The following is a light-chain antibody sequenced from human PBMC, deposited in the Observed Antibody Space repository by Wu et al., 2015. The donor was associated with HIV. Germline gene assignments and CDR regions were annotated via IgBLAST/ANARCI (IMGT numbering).Light chain of an antibody. CDR2: GTS. Sequence: EIFLTQSPGTLSLSPGETGTLSCRASQTVSSGYLAWYQQKPGQSPRLLMYGTSSRATDTPDRFSGSGSGTEFSLTISRLEPEDFAVYYCHQYGSALPHTFGQGTKLEI. V-gene: IGKV3-20*01. CDR3: HQYGSALPHT. J-gene: IGKJ2*01. CDR1: QTVSSGY.